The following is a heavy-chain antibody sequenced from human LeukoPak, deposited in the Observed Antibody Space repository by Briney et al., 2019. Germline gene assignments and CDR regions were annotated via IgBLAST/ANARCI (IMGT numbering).Heavy chain of an antibody. V-gene: IGHV1-46*01. CDR2: INPSGGST. Sequence: ASVKLSCKASGYTFTSYAINWVRQAPGQGLEWMGIINPSGGSTSYAQKFQGRVTMTRDTSTSTVYMELSSLRSEDTAVYYCARGGGWYRHDAFDIWGQGTMVTVSS. CDR1: GYTFTSYA. D-gene: IGHD6-19*01. J-gene: IGHJ3*02. CDR3: ARGGGWYRHDAFDI.